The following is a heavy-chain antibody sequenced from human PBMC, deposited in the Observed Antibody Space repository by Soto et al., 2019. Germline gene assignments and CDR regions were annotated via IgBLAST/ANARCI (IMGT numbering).Heavy chain of an antibody. CDR1: GYTFTSYA. J-gene: IGHJ5*02. V-gene: IGHV1-3*01. Sequence: ASVKVSCKASGYTFTSYAMHWVRQAPGQRLEWMGCINAGNGNTKYSQKCQGRATITRDTSASTAYMELRTPRSEDAAVYYCARVRPPAAPWGQGTLVTVSS. CDR3: ARVRPPAAP. D-gene: IGHD4-17*01. CDR2: INAGNGNT.